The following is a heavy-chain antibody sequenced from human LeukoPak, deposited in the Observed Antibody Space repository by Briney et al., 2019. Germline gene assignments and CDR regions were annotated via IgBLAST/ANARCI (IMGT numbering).Heavy chain of an antibody. CDR2: IKEDGTDE. CDR1: GFTFCNSW. D-gene: IGHD1/OR15-1a*01. V-gene: IGHV3-7*05. CDR3: ARWNNDWEFDY. Sequence: GGSLRLSCAASGFTFCNSWMTWVRQAPGKGLEWVAHIKEDGTDEYYVDSVKGRFTISRDNAKNSLSLQMNSLRAEDTAVYYCARWNNDWEFDYWGQGTLVSVSS. J-gene: IGHJ4*02.